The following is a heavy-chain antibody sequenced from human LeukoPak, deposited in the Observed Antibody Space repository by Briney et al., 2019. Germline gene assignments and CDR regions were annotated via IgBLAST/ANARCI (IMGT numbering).Heavy chain of an antibody. D-gene: IGHD1-26*01. CDR2: ITSIGTYI. V-gene: IGHV3-21*01. CDR3: ARDPYSGLYGNDYYYYMDV. CDR1: GFTFSSYS. J-gene: IGHJ6*03. Sequence: GGSLRLSCAASGFTFSSYSMNWVRQAPGKAMEWVSSITSIGTYIFYADSVKGRFTISRDNAKNSLYLQMDSLGPEDTAVYYCARDPYSGLYGNDYYYYMDVWGKGTTVTISS.